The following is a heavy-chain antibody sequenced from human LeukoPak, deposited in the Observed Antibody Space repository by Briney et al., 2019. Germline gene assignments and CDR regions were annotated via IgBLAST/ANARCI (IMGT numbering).Heavy chain of an antibody. CDR1: GGSISSGGYY. CDR3: ARDTSNYGDDAFDI. Sequence: SQTLSLTCTVSGGSISSGGYYWTWIRQPPGKGLEWIGYIYQTGTTAYNPSLKSRVTISADRSKDQFSLNLDSVTAADTAVYYCARDTSNYGDDAFDIWGLGTMVTVSS. D-gene: IGHD3-10*01. V-gene: IGHV4-30-2*01. J-gene: IGHJ3*02. CDR2: IYQTGTT.